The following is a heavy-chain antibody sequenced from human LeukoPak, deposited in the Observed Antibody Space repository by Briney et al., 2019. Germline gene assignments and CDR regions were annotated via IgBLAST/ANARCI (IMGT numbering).Heavy chain of an antibody. Sequence: ASVKVSCKASGGTFSSYAISWVRQAPGQGLEWMGRIIPIFGTANYAQKFQGRVTITADKSTRTAYIELSSLRSEDTAVYYCARSYSNYDYYYYYMDVWGKGTTVTVSS. V-gene: IGHV1-69*06. CDR1: GGTFSSYA. CDR3: ARSYSNYDYYYYYMDV. CDR2: IIPIFGTA. J-gene: IGHJ6*03. D-gene: IGHD4-11*01.